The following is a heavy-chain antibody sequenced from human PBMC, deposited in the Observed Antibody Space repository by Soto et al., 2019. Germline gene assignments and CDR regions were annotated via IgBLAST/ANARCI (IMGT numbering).Heavy chain of an antibody. CDR1: GGSISSGDYY. CDR2: IYYSGST. Sequence: QVQLQESGPGLVKPSQTLSLTCTVSGGSISSGDYYWSWIRQPPGKGLEWIGYIYYSGSTYKNPSLKSRVTISVDTSKNQFSLKLSSVTAADTAVYYCARVGGFGATTIDYWGQGTLVTVSS. CDR3: ARVGGFGATTIDY. J-gene: IGHJ4*02. D-gene: IGHD3-10*01. V-gene: IGHV4-30-4*01.